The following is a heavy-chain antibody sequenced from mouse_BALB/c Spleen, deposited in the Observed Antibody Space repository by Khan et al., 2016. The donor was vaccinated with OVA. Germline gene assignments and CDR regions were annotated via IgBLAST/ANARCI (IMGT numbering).Heavy chain of an antibody. CDR2: IYPGSGSI. D-gene: IGHD1-1*01. Sequence: QVQLQQSGPELVKPGASVKMSCKASGYSFTDYIISWVKRRTGQGLQWIGEIYPGSGSIYSNEKFKGKATLTAEKSSNTAYMQLSSLTSEDSAVYFCARRDYGSSYPGFVYWGQGTLVTVSA. CDR1: GYSFTDYI. J-gene: IGHJ3*01. V-gene: IGHV1-77*01. CDR3: ARRDYGSSYPGFVY.